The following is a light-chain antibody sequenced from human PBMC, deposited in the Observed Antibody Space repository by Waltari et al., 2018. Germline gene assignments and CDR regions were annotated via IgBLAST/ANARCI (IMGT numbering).Light chain of an antibody. CDR1: QTISSNY. J-gene: IGKJ2*01. CDR2: GAS. Sequence: EVVWTQSPGTLSWSPGERATLSCRASQTISSNYLAWYQQKPGQAPRLLIYGASSRATGIPDRFSGGGSGTDFTLTISRLEPEDFAVYYCQQHGSSPYTFGQGTKLEIK. V-gene: IGKV3-20*01. CDR3: QQHGSSPYT.